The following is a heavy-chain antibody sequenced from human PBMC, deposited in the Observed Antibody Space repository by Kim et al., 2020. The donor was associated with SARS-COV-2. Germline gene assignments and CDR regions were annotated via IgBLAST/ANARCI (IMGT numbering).Heavy chain of an antibody. V-gene: IGHV4-34*01. D-gene: IGHD3-16*01. CDR3: ASSLGELYMGV. J-gene: IGHJ6*03. Sequence: KYNPSLKSRVTILVDTSKKQFSLKLSSVAAADTAVYYCASSLGELYMGVWGKGTTVTVSS.